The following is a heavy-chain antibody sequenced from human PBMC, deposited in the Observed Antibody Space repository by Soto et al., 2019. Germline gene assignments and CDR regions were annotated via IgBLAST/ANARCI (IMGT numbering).Heavy chain of an antibody. CDR3: ARGTYYYDSSGPGGAFDI. J-gene: IGHJ3*02. D-gene: IGHD3-22*01. Sequence: QVQLVQSGAEVKKPGASVKVSCKASGYTFTSYYMHWVRQAPGQGLEWMGIINPSGGSTSYAQKFKGRVTMTRDTSTSTVYMELSSLRSEDTAVYYCARGTYYYDSSGPGGAFDIWGQGTMVTVSS. CDR2: INPSGGST. V-gene: IGHV1-46*01. CDR1: GYTFTSYY.